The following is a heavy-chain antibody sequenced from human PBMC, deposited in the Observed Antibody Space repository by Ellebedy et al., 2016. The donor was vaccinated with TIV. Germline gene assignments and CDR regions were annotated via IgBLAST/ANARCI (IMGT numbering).Heavy chain of an antibody. V-gene: IGHV4-4*02. D-gene: IGHD6-19*01. CDR3: AGLGDSSGWYEGN. CDR2: IYHSGSA. CDR1: GGSVNNNYW. Sequence: MPGGSLRLSCAVSGGSVNNNYWWSWVRRPPEKGLEWIGEIYHSGSAKYHPSLKSRVIIIVDKSKNQFSLRLRSVTAADTAVYYCAGLGDSSGWYEGNWGRGTLVTVSS. J-gene: IGHJ4*02.